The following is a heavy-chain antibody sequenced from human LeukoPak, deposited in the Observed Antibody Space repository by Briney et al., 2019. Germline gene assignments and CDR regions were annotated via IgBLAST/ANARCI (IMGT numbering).Heavy chain of an antibody. D-gene: IGHD1-26*01. CDR3: ARKGAAYYFDY. Sequence: PSETLSLTCTVSGGSISSSSYYWGWIRQPPGKGLEWIGRIYTSGSTNYNPSLKSRVTMSVDTSKNQFSLKLSSVTAADTAVYYCARKGAAYYFDYWGQGTLVTVSS. CDR2: IYTSGST. V-gene: IGHV4-39*07. J-gene: IGHJ4*02. CDR1: GGSISSSSYY.